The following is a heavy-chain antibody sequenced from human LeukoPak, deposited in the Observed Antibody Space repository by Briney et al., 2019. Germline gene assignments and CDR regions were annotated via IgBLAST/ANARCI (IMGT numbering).Heavy chain of an antibody. J-gene: IGHJ4*02. CDR2: ISGSGGST. Sequence: PGGSLRLSCAASGFTFSSYAMGWVRQAPGKGLEWVSAISGSGGSTYYADSVKGRFTISRDNSKNTLYLQMNSLRAEDTAVYYCASQFGVVITTFDYWGQGTLVTVSS. V-gene: IGHV3-23*01. D-gene: IGHD3-3*01. CDR3: ASQFGVVITTFDY. CDR1: GFTFSSYA.